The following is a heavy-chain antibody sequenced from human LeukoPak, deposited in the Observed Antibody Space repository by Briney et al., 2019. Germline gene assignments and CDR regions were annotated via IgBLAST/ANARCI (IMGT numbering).Heavy chain of an antibody. Sequence: SETLSLTCTVSGGSISSNNWWSLVRLPPGKGLEWIGEIYHSGNTNYNPSLKSRVTISGDTSKNQFSLRLSSVTAADTAVYYCARARNEILAGYYSFDYWGQGLLVTVSP. CDR3: ARARNEILAGYYSFDY. V-gene: IGHV4-4*02. CDR1: GGSISSNNW. D-gene: IGHD3-9*01. J-gene: IGHJ4*02. CDR2: IYHSGNT.